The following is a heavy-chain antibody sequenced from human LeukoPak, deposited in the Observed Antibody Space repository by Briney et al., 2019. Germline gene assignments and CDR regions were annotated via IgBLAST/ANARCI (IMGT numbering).Heavy chain of an antibody. J-gene: IGHJ4*02. V-gene: IGHV3-21*01. CDR3: ARGSAYSSSSY. D-gene: IGHD6-13*01. Sequence: GRSLRLSCAASGFTFSSYGMHWVRQAPGKGLEWVSSISSSSSYIYYADSVKGRFTISRDNAKNSLYLQMNSLRAEDTAVYYCARGSAYSSSSYWGQGTLVTVSS. CDR1: GFTFSSYG. CDR2: ISSSSSYI.